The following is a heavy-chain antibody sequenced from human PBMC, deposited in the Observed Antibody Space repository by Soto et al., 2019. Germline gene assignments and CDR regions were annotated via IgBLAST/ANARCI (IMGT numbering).Heavy chain of an antibody. CDR1: GFTYESYA. D-gene: IGHD3-16*02. V-gene: IGHV3-23*04. J-gene: IGHJ4*02. CDR3: AISTGGFGGLFVVPSDY. Sequence: VQLVESGGGLVQPGGSLRLSCAASGFTYESYAMSWVRQAPGKGLEWVSGINSGGTVAHYADSVKGRFAISRDNSKNTLSLEMNSLRADDTGLYYCAISTGGFGGLFVVPSDYWGQGTLVTVSS. CDR2: INSGGTVA.